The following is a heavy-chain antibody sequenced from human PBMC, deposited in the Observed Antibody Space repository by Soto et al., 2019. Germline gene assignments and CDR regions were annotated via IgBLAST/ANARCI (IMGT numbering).Heavy chain of an antibody. V-gene: IGHV1-69*06. CDR2: IIPIFGTA. Sequence: ASVKVSCKASGGTFSSYAISWVRQAPGQGLEWMGGIIPIFGTANYAQKFQGRVTITADKSTSTAYMELSSLRSEDTAVYYCARDRSVVGTYYFDYWGQGTLVTVSS. J-gene: IGHJ4*02. CDR3: ARDRSVVGTYYFDY. CDR1: GGTFSSYA. D-gene: IGHD2-15*01.